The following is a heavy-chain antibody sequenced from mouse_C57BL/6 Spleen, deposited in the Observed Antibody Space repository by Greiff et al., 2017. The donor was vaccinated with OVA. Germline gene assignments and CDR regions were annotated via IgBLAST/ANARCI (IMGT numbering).Heavy chain of an antibody. J-gene: IGHJ1*03. CDR2: ISSGGSYT. D-gene: IGHD2-3*01. Sequence: EVQRVESGGDLVKPGGSLKLSCAASGFTFSSYGMSWVRQTPDKRLEWVATISSGGSYTYYPDSVKGRFTISRDNAKNTLYLQMSSLKSEDTAMYYCASHDGYWYFDVWGTGTTVTVSS. CDR1: GFTFSSYG. V-gene: IGHV5-6*01. CDR3: ASHDGYWYFDV.